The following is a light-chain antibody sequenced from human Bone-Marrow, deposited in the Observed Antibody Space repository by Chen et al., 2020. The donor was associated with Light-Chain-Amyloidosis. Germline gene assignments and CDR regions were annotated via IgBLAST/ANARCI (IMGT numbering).Light chain of an antibody. V-gene: IGLV3-25*03. CDR1: DLPTKY. J-gene: IGLJ2*01. Sequence: SYELTQPPSVSVSPGQTARITCSGDDLPTKYAYWYQQKPGQAPVLVIHRDTERPSGISERFSGSGSGTTATLTVSGVKAEDEADDHCQSADSSGTYEVIFGGGTKLTVL. CDR3: QSADSSGTYEVI. CDR2: RDT.